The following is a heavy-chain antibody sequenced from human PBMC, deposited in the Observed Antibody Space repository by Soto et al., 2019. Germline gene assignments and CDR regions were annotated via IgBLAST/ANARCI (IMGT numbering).Heavy chain of an antibody. CDR1: GGSISSSSYY. Sequence: QLQLPESGPGLVKPSETLSLTCTVSGGSISSSSYYWGWIRQPPGKGLEWIGSIYYSGSTYDNPSLKSRVTIPVDTSKNQFSRKLSSVTAADTAVYYWARHTPAISISDHWGQGTLVTVSS. CDR2: IYYSGST. V-gene: IGHV4-39*01. D-gene: IGHD2-15*01. CDR3: ARHTPAISISDH. J-gene: IGHJ4*02.